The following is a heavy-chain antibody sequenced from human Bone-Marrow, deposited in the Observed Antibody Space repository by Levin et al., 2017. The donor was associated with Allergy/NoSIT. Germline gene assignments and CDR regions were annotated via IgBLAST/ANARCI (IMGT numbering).Heavy chain of an antibody. D-gene: IGHD1-1*01. CDR1: GGTFNNYI. J-gene: IGHJ4*02. Sequence: KISCKAPGGTFNNYIITWVRQAPGQGLEWMGGIIPVLGTPKYAQNFQGRVTISADESTSTAYMELSSLRSDDTAVYYCARGMQLFDYWGQGTLISVSS. CDR2: IIPVLGTP. V-gene: IGHV1-69*01. CDR3: ARGMQLFDY.